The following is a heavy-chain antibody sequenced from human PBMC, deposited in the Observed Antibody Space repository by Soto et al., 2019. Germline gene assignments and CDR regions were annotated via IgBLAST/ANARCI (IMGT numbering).Heavy chain of an antibody. CDR1: GGTFSSYT. D-gene: IGHD4-17*01. Sequence: QVQLVQSGAEVKKPGSSVKVSCKASGGTFSSYTISWVRQAPGQGLEWMGRIIPILGIANYAQKFQGRVTITADKSTSTAYMERSSLRSEDTAVYYCARDLPGSLHGDYFDLWGRGTLVTVSS. J-gene: IGHJ2*01. V-gene: IGHV1-69*08. CDR2: IIPILGIA. CDR3: ARDLPGSLHGDYFDL.